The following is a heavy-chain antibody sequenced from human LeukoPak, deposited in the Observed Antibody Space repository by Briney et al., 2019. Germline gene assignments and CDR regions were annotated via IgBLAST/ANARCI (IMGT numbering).Heavy chain of an antibody. CDR3: ARSGGYSSSQNY. CDR2: IYYSGST. D-gene: IGHD6-19*01. V-gene: IGHV4-31*03. CDR1: GGSISSGGYY. Sequence: SETLSLTCTVSGGSISSGGYYWSWIRQHPGKGLEWIGYIYYSGSTYYNPSLKSRVTISVDTSKNQFSLKLSSVTAADTAVYYCARSGGYSSSQNYWGQGTLVTVSS. J-gene: IGHJ4*02.